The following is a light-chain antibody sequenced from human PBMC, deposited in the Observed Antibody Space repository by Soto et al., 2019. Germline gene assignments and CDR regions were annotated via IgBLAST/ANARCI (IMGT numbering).Light chain of an antibody. CDR3: QQYDNVPPNT. CDR1: QDISKY. CDR2: DAS. Sequence: DIQMTQSPSSLSASVGDRVTITCQASQDISKYLNWYQQKPGKAPKLLIYDASNLGTGVPSRFSGSGSGTDFTFTITSLQPEDIATYYCQQYDNVPPNTFGQGTKLEI. V-gene: IGKV1-33*01. J-gene: IGKJ2*01.